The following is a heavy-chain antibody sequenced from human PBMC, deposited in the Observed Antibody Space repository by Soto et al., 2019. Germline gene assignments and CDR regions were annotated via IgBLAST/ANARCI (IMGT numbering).Heavy chain of an antibody. CDR3: ARSVFP. Sequence: QVQLQESGPGLVKPSQTLSLTCTVSGGSISTGGYYWNWIRQHPGKGLEWIGYFYYSGSTYYNPSPXSXXTISVNTSKNQFSLTLSSVTAAATAVYYCARSVFPWGQGTLVTVSS. V-gene: IGHV4-31*03. J-gene: IGHJ5*02. CDR2: FYYSGST. CDR1: GGSISTGGYY.